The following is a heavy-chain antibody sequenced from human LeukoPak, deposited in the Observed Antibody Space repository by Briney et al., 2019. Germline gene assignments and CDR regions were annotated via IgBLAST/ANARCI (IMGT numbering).Heavy chain of an antibody. D-gene: IGHD7-27*01. J-gene: IGHJ3*02. V-gene: IGHV1-2*02. CDR3: SRVTNELGNAFDI. CDR2: INPTAGVP. CDR1: RYPFTGYY. Sequence: SVNLSCMASRYPFTGYYMHCLRQAHAKALASMGCINPTAGVPTYPQKSEVRSTMTRHTSISTASLALSRLRPDAAAVYLCSRVTNELGNAFDICGQGTMVTVSS.